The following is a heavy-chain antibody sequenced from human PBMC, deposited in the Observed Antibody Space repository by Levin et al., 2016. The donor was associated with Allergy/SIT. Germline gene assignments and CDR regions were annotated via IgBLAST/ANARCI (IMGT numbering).Heavy chain of an antibody. J-gene: IGHJ3*02. V-gene: IGHV3-23*01. CDR3: ANNFPGDALTRDAFDI. CDR2: ISGSGGST. CDR1: GFTFSSYA. Sequence: LSLTCAASGFTFSSYAMSWVRQAPGKGLEWVSAISGSGGSTYYADSVKGRFTISRDNSKNTLYLQMNSLRAEDTAVYYCANNFPGDALTRDAFDIWGQGDNGHRLF. D-gene: IGHD4/OR15-4a*01.